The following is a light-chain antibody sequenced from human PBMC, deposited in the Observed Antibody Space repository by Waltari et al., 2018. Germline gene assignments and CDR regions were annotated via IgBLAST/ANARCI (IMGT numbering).Light chain of an antibody. J-gene: IGLJ3*02. V-gene: IGLV2-8*01. CDR2: EGT. CDR3: CAYAGSNRFWV. CDR1: SSDVGAYNY. Sequence: QSALTQPPSASGSPGQSVTISCTGPSSDVGAYNYVSWYQQHAGTAPKLMIYEGTRRPSAVPRRCSGAESGNTAALTGSGLQAEYEADYYGCAYAGSNRFWVFGGWTKVTVL.